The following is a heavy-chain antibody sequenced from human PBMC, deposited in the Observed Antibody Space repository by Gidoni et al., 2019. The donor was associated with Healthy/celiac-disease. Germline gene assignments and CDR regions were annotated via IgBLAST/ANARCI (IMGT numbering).Heavy chain of an antibody. D-gene: IGHD6-13*01. Sequence: EVQLVESGGGLVKPGGSLRLSCAASGFTFSNAWMSWVRQAPGKGLEWVGRIKSKTDGGTTDYAAPVKGRFTISRDDSKNTLYLQMNSLKTEDTAVYYCTTDNFAGGIAAAGPNWFDPWGQGTLVTVSS. V-gene: IGHV3-15*01. CDR1: GFTFSNAW. CDR3: TTDNFAGGIAAAGPNWFDP. J-gene: IGHJ5*02. CDR2: IKSKTDGGTT.